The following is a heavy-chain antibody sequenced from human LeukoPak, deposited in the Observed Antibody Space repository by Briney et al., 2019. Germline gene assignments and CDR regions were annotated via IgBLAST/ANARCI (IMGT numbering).Heavy chain of an antibody. D-gene: IGHD3-3*02. CDR3: ARAFFNSGFDY. CDR2: INPNSGGT. J-gene: IGHJ4*02. Sequence: ASVKVSCKASGYTFTGYYVLWLRQAPGQGLTWMGWINPNSGGTDYAQQYQGRVTLTRDTSISTAYMELSSLTSDDSAVYYCARAFFNSGFDYWGQGTLVTVSS. V-gene: IGHV1-2*02. CDR1: GYTFTGYY.